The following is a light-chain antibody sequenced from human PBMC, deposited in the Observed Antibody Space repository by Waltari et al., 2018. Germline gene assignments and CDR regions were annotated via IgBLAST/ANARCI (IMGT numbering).Light chain of an antibody. CDR1: SSQLRSHD. CDR2: END. V-gene: IGLV1-51*02. Sequence: QSGLTQPPSVSAAPGHVVTIHCSRSSSQLRSHDVHWYQQVPGTVPNLLIVENDNRPSGFPARVSVSKSGTAATLDIPGLETGDEADYYCGTWDSSLDAVVFGGGTQLTVL. CDR3: GTWDSSLDAVV. J-gene: IGLJ3*02.